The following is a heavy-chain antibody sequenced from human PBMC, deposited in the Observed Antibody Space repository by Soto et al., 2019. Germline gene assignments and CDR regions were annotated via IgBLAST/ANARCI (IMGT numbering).Heavy chain of an antibody. CDR1: GYTFTSYY. V-gene: IGHV1-46*03. CDR3: ARDYPDIVVVPAAIGGDYSFDY. CDR2: INPSGGST. Sequence: ASVKVSCKASGYTFTSYYMHWVRQAPGQGLEWMGIINPSGGSTSYAQKFQGRVTMARDTSTSTVYMELSSLRSEDTAVYYCARDYPDIVVVPAAIGGDYSFDYWGQGPLVTVSS. D-gene: IGHD2-2*01. J-gene: IGHJ4*02.